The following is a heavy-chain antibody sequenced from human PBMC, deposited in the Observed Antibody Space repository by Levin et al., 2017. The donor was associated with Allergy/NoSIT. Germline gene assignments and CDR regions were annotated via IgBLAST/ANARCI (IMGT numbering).Heavy chain of an antibody. CDR1: GFTFSSYW. Sequence: GGSLRLSCAASGFTFSSYWMSWVRQAPGKGLEWVANIKQDGSEKYYVDSVKGRFTISRDNAKNSLYLQMNSLRAEDTAVYYCARSRVKYSSGWYPCDYWGQGTLVTVSS. V-gene: IGHV3-7*04. D-gene: IGHD6-19*01. J-gene: IGHJ4*02. CDR2: IKQDGSEK. CDR3: ARSRVKYSSGWYPCDY.